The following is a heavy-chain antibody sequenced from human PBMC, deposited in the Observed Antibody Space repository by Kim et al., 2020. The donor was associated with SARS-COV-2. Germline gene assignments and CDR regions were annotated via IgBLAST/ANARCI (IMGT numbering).Heavy chain of an antibody. V-gene: IGHV3-73*01. D-gene: IGHD1-1*01. Sequence: SVKGRFTISRAESKSTAYLEMSGLKTEDTALYYCTRIPATTLAFWDAFDIWGQGTMVTVSS. CDR3: TRIPATTLAFWDAFDI. J-gene: IGHJ3*02.